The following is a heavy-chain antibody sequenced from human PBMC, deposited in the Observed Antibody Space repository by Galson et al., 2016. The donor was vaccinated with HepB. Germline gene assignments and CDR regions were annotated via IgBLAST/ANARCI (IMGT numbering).Heavy chain of an antibody. CDR3: TKHEVRTHDY. D-gene: IGHD3-22*01. CDR1: GFTFSKYA. J-gene: IGHJ4*02. V-gene: IGHV3-23*01. CDR2: IHLAGRDI. Sequence: SLRLSCAASGFTFSKYALSWVRQAPGKGLEWISAIHLAGRDIYYSDSVRDRFTISRDDSNNMLYLQMNNLRDEDTAVYYCTKHEVRTHDYWGQGTLVTVSS.